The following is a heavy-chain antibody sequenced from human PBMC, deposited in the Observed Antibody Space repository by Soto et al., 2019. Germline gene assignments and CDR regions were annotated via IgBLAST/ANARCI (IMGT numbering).Heavy chain of an antibody. D-gene: IGHD2-15*01. V-gene: IGHV3-23*01. CDR2: ISGSGGST. CDR1: GFTFSSYA. Sequence: GGSLRLSCAASGFTFSSYAMSWVRQAPGKGLEWVSAISGSGGSTYYADSVKGRFTISRDNSKNTLYLQMNSLRAEDTAVYYCAKVGDCSGGSCSHYYYYGMDVWGQGTTVTVSS. J-gene: IGHJ6*02. CDR3: AKVGDCSGGSCSHYYYYGMDV.